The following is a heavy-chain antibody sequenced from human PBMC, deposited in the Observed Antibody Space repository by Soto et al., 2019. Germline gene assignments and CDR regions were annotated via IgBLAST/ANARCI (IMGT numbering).Heavy chain of an antibody. V-gene: IGHV4-31*03. CDR1: GGSISSGGYY. J-gene: IGHJ4*02. Sequence: SETLSLTCTVSGGSISSGGYYWSWIRQHPGKGLEWIGYIYYSGSTYYNPSLKSRVTISVDTSKNQFSLKLSSVTAADTAVYYCARILTGTTGYFDYWGQGTLVTVSS. D-gene: IGHD1-20*01. CDR3: ARILTGTTGYFDY. CDR2: IYYSGST.